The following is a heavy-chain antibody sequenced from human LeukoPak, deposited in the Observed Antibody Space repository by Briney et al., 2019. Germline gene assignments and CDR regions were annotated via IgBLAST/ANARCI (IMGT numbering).Heavy chain of an antibody. J-gene: IGHJ6*02. V-gene: IGHV3-30*04. D-gene: IGHD3-16*01. CDR2: ISYDGSNK. Sequence: GGSLRLSCAASGFTFSSYAMHWVRQAPGKGLEWVAVISYDGSNKYYADSVKGRFTISKDNSKNTLYLQMNSLRAEDTAVYFCARGGGLDVWGQGATVTVSS. CDR1: GFTFSSYA. CDR3: ARGGGLDV.